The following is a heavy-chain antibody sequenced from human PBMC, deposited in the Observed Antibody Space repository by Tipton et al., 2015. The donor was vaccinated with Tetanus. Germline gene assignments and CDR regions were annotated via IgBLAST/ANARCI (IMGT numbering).Heavy chain of an antibody. CDR3: AKAVSYYGMDV. V-gene: IGHV3-53*05. CDR1: GFSVSNNY. CDR2: IYSTSTT. J-gene: IGHJ6*02. Sequence: SLRLSCAASGFSVSNNYLSWVRQAPGKGLEWVSIIYSTSTTYYVDSVKGRFTISRDNAKNSLYLQMNSLRAEDTALYYCAKAVSYYGMDVWGQGTTVTVSS. D-gene: IGHD5/OR15-5a*01.